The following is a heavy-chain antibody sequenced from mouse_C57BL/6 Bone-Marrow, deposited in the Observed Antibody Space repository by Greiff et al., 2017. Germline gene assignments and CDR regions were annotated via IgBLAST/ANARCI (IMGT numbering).Heavy chain of an antibody. V-gene: IGHV1-72*01. CDR1: GYTFTSYW. CDR3: ARSDCGTWFAY. J-gene: IGHJ3*01. CDR2: IAPNSGGT. Sequence: QVQLQQPGAELVKPGASVKLSCKASGYTFTSYWMHWVKQRPGRGLEWIGRIAPNSGGTKYNEKFKSKATLTVDKPSSTAYMQLSSLTSEDSAVYYCARSDCGTWFAYWGQGTLVTVSA.